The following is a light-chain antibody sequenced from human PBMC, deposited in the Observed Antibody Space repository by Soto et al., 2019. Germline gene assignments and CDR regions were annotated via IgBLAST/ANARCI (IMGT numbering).Light chain of an antibody. Sequence: EIVMTQSPATLSVTPGERATLSCRASQSVGSNFAWYQQKPGQAPRLLIYAASTRATGIPARFSGSGSGTEFALTISSLQSEDFAVYYCQQYNNWPRTFGQGTKVDNK. J-gene: IGKJ1*01. CDR2: AAS. V-gene: IGKV3-15*01. CDR3: QQYNNWPRT. CDR1: QSVGSN.